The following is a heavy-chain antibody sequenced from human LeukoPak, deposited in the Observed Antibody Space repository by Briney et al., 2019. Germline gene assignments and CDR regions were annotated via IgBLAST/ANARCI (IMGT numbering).Heavy chain of an antibody. CDR2: INPSNGNT. V-gene: IGHV1-3*01. CDR3: ARGLPGNWAVGDY. D-gene: IGHD3-10*01. J-gene: IGHJ4*02. Sequence: ASVKVSCKASGYSFTGYYIHWVRQAPGQRLEWMGWINPSNGNTKFAQKFQDRVTITRDTSASIAYMELSSLTSEDTAVYYCARGLPGNWAVGDYWGQGTLVTVSS. CDR1: GYSFTGYY.